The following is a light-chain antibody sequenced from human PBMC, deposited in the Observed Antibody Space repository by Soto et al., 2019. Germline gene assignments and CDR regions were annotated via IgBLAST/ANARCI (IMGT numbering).Light chain of an antibody. CDR2: EVT. J-gene: IGLJ1*01. Sequence: QSVLTQPASVSGSPGQSITISCTGTSSDVGGYDYVSWYQHHPGKAPKFMIYEVTNRPSGVSHRFSGSKSGNTASLTISGPQAEDEADYYCSSYTSTSTYVFGTGTKLTVL. V-gene: IGLV2-14*01. CDR3: SSYTSTSTYV. CDR1: SSDVGGYDY.